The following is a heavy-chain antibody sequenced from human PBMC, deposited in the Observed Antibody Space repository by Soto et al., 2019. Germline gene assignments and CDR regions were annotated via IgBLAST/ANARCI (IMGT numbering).Heavy chain of an antibody. V-gene: IGHV3-23*01. Sequence: GGSLRLSCAASGFIFSSYAMSWVRQAPGKGLEWVSAISGSGTTAYYADSVKGRFTFSRDNSKNTLYLQMNSLRTEDTAVYYCARALDFWSAYFDYWGQGSLVTVS. CDR1: GFIFSSYA. J-gene: IGHJ4*02. D-gene: IGHD3-3*01. CDR3: ARALDFWSAYFDY. CDR2: ISGSGTTA.